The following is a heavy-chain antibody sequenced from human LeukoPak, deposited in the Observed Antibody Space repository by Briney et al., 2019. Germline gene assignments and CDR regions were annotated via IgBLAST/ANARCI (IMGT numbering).Heavy chain of an antibody. CDR1: GGSISSSSYY. CDR3: ARQMVYAYYYYMDV. J-gene: IGHJ6*03. Sequence: PSETLSLTWTVSGGSISSSSYYWGWIRQPRGKGLEWIGSIYYSGSTYYNPSLKSRVTISVDTSKNKFSLKLSAVTAADTAVYYCARQMVYAYYYYMDVWGKGTTVTVSS. D-gene: IGHD2-8*01. V-gene: IGHV4-39*01. CDR2: IYYSGST.